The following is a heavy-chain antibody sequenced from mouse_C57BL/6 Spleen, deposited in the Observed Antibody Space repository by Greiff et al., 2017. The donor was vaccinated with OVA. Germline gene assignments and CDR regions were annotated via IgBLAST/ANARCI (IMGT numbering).Heavy chain of an antibody. V-gene: IGHV1-81*01. CDR3: ARRLDYYGSSYVRWYFDV. D-gene: IGHD1-1*01. J-gene: IGHJ1*03. CDR1: GYTFTSYG. CDR2: IYPRSGNT. Sequence: VQLQQSGAELARPGASVKLSCKASGYTFTSYGISWVKQRTGQGLEWIGEIYPRSGNTYYNEKFKGKATLTADKSSSTAYMELRSLTSEDSAVYFCARRLDYYGSSYVRWYFDVWGTGTTVTVSS.